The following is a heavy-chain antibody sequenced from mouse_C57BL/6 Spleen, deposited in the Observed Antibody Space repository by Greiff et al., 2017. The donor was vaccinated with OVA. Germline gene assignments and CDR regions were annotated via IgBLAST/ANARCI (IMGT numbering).Heavy chain of an antibody. CDR2: IDPSDSYT. V-gene: IGHV1-50*01. CDR3: ARSYYGSSSYYFDY. D-gene: IGHD1-1*01. CDR1: GYTFTSYW. Sequence: QVQLQQPGAELVKPGASVKLSCKASGYTFTSYWMQWVKQRPGQGLEWIGEIDPSDSYTNYNQKFKGKATLTVDTSSSTAYMQLSSLTSEDSAVDYCARSYYGSSSYYFDYWGQGTTLTVSS. J-gene: IGHJ2*01.